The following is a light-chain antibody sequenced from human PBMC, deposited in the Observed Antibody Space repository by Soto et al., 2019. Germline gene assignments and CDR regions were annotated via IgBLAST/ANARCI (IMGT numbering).Light chain of an antibody. CDR2: AAS. V-gene: IGKV1-8*01. J-gene: IGKJ1*01. CDR1: QDIGRY. CDR3: QHYNSYSEA. Sequence: AIRMTQSPSSLSSSTGDRVTLTCRASQDIGRYVAWYKQKPGKGPKLLIYAASTLQGGVPSRFRGSGSGTEFTLTISSLQPDDFETYYCQHYNSYSEAFGQGTKVDIK.